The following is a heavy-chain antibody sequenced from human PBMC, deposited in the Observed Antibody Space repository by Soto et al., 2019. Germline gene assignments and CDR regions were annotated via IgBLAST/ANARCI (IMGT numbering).Heavy chain of an antibody. CDR1: GGSISSGGYY. D-gene: IGHD2-15*01. CDR3: ARVGGYCSGGSCYARGPYYYYYGMDV. CDR2: IYYSGST. V-gene: IGHV4-31*03. Sequence: SETLSLTCTVSGGSISSGGYYWSWIRQHPGKGLEWIGYIYYSGSTYYNPSLKSRVTISVDTSKNQFSLKLSSVTAADTAVYYCARVGGYCSGGSCYARGPYYYYYGMDVWGQGTTVTVS. J-gene: IGHJ6*02.